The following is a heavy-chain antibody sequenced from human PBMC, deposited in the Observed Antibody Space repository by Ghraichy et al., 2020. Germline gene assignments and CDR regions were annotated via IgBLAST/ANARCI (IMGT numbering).Heavy chain of an antibody. J-gene: IGHJ6*02. CDR2: ITSSGRTI. V-gene: IGHV3-48*02. Sequence: GGSPRLSCVGSGFTLSNYGINWVRQSPGKGLEWVSYITSSGRTISYADSVKGRFTISRDNAQNSLYLQMNSLRDEDTAVYYCARASRVVRFFYYDGMDVWGQGTTVTVSS. D-gene: IGHD4-23*01. CDR3: ARASRVVRFFYYDGMDV. CDR1: GFTLSNYG.